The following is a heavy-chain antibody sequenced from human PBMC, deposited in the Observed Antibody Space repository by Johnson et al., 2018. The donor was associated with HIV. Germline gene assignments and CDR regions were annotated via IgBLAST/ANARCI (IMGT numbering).Heavy chain of an antibody. CDR2: VTGTGGDT. CDR3: ASQVRGLRLGVDAFDI. D-gene: IGHD3-16*01. CDR1: GFTFSSYG. J-gene: IGHJ3*02. Sequence: MQLVESGGGLVQPGGSLRLSCAASGFTFSSYGMSWVRQAPGKGLEWVSGVTGTGGDTYYAESVKGRFTISRDNSKNTLYLQMNKLRAEDTAVYFWASQVRGLRLGVDAFDIWGQGTMVSVS. V-gene: IGHV3-23*04.